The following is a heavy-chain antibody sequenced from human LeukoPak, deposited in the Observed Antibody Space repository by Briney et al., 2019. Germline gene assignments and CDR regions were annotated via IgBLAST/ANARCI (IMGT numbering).Heavy chain of an antibody. CDR1: GYTFTSYY. V-gene: IGHV1-46*01. CDR3: ASNRYCSGGGCSLDY. D-gene: IGHD2-15*01. J-gene: IGHJ4*02. Sequence: GASVKVSCKASGYTFTSYYMHWVRQAPGQGLEWMGIINPSGGSTSYAQKFQGRVTMTRDMSTSTVYMELSSLRSEDTAVYYCASNRYCSGGGCSLDYWGQGTLVTVSS. CDR2: INPSGGST.